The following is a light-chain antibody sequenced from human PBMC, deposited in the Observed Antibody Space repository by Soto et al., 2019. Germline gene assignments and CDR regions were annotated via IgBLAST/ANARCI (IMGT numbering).Light chain of an antibody. CDR1: QSFSSSY. J-gene: IGKJ2*01. CDR2: GAS. V-gene: IGKV3-20*01. CDR3: QQYGSSVYT. Sequence: EIVLTQSPGTLSLSPGERATLSCRASQSFSSSYLAWYQQKPGQAPSLLIYGASSRATGNPDRFSGSGSGTDFTLTISRLEPEDCAVYYCQQYGSSVYTFGQGTKLEIK.